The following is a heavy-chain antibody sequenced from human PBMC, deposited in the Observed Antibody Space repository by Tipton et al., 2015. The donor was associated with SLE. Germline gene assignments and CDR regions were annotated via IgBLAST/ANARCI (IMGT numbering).Heavy chain of an antibody. J-gene: IGHJ6*02. D-gene: IGHD3-16*01. CDR1: GGSISSYF. V-gene: IGHV4-59*01. CDR2: IFSTGST. Sequence: TLSLTCTVSGGSISSYFWTWIRQPPGKGLEWIGHIFSTGSTRYNPSLKSRVTISVDTSKSQIFLKMSSVTAADTAVYYCARDSLNWGSYYHGMDVWGQGTTVTVSS. CDR3: ARDSLNWGSYYHGMDV.